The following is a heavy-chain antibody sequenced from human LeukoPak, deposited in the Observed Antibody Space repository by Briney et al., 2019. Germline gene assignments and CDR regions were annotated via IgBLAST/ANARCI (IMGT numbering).Heavy chain of an antibody. D-gene: IGHD6-13*01. Sequence: PGGSLRLSCAASGFTFSSYGMHWVRQAPGKGLEWVAVISYDGSNKYYADSVKGRFTISRDDSKNTLYLQMGSLRAEDMAVYYCARVGYTSYYYYGMDVWGQGTTVTVSS. CDR2: ISYDGSNK. V-gene: IGHV3-30*03. CDR1: GFTFSSYG. J-gene: IGHJ6*02. CDR3: ARVGYTSYYYYGMDV.